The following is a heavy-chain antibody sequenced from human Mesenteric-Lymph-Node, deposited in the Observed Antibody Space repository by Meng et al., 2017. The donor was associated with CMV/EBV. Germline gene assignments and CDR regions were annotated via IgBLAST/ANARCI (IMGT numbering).Heavy chain of an antibody. Sequence: ASVKVSCKASGYTFTGYYMHWVRQAPGQGLEWMGWINPNSGGTNYAQKFQGRVTMTRDTSIKTGYMELSRLTSDDTAMYYCARGVGRPAALKLYYFDHWGQGTLVTVSS. CDR2: INPNSGGT. D-gene: IGHD6-13*01. V-gene: IGHV1-2*02. CDR3: ARGVGRPAALKLYYFDH. J-gene: IGHJ4*02. CDR1: GYTFTGYY.